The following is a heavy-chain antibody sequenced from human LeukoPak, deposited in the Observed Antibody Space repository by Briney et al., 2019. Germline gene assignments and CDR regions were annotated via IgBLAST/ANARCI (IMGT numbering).Heavy chain of an antibody. J-gene: IGHJ5*02. D-gene: IGHD3-10*01. CDR1: GFTFSSHH. CDR3: ARDQTEITMVRGVTNKHNWFDP. Sequence: GGSLRLSCVASGFTFSSHHMNWVRQTPGKGLESVATIKPDGSEEYYVDSVKGRFTISRDNAKSSLYLQMNSLRAEDTAVYYCARDQTEITMVRGVTNKHNWFDPWGQGTLVTVSS. CDR2: IKPDGSEE. V-gene: IGHV3-7*01.